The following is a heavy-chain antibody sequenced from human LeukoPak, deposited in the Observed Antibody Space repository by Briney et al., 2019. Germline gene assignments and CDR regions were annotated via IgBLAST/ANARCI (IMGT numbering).Heavy chain of an antibody. CDR3: ARGYIVVVVAASNWFDP. Sequence: SETLSLTCAVYGGSFSGYYWSWIRQPPGKGLEWIGEINHSGSTNYNPSLKSRVTISVDTSKNQFSLKLSSVTAADTAVYYCARGYIVVVVAASNWFDPWGQGTLVTVPS. CDR2: INHSGST. CDR1: GGSFSGYY. J-gene: IGHJ5*02. D-gene: IGHD2-15*01. V-gene: IGHV4-34*01.